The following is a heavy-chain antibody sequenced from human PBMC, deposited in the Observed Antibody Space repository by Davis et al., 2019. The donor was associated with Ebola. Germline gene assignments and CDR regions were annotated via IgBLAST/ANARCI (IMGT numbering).Heavy chain of an antibody. Sequence: MPSETLSLTCTVPGGSISSSSYYWGWIRQPPGKGLEWIGSIYYSGSTYYNPSLESRVTISADTSKNQFSLKLTSVTAADTALYYCASGGYSGYDGYFDDWGQGTLVTVSS. D-gene: IGHD5-12*01. CDR1: GGSISSSSYY. V-gene: IGHV4-39*01. CDR3: ASGGYSGYDGYFDD. CDR2: IYYSGST. J-gene: IGHJ4*02.